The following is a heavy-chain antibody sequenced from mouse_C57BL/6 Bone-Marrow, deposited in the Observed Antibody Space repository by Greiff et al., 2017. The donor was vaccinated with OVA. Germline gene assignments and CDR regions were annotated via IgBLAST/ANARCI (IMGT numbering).Heavy chain of an antibody. CDR3: TRVNYYGSSYWYFDV. Sequence: EVNVVESGEGLVKPGGSLKLSCAASGFTFSSYAMSWVRQTPEKRLEWVAYISSGGDYIYYADTVKGRFTISRDNARNTLYLQMSSLKSEDTAMYYCTRVNYYGSSYWYFDVWGTGTTVTVSS. V-gene: IGHV5-9-1*02. J-gene: IGHJ1*03. CDR2: ISSGGDYI. CDR1: GFTFSSYA. D-gene: IGHD1-1*01.